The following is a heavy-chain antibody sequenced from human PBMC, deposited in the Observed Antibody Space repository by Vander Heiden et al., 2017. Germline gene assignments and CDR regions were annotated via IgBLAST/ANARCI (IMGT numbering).Heavy chain of an antibody. D-gene: IGHD3-9*01. CDR2: SIPIFGTA. J-gene: IGHJ4*02. Sequence: QEKLAQSAAEVKKPASSVKVSCKAYGGPVSGDAISWVRQAPGQGLEWMGGSIPIFGTANYAQKFQGRVTITADESTSTAYMELCSLRSEDTAVYYCARGGYDILSMTLWGQGTLFTVSS. CDR3: ARGGYDILSMTL. V-gene: IGHV1-69*01. CDR1: GGPVSGDA.